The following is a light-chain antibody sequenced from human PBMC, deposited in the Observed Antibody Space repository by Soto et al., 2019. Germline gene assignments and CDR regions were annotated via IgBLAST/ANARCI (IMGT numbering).Light chain of an antibody. CDR3: MQALQTPLT. CDR2: LGS. J-gene: IGKJ4*01. Sequence: DIVMTQSPLSLPVTPGEPASISCRSSQSLLHSNGYNYLDWYLQKPGQSPQLLIYLGSNRASGVPDRISGSGSGTDFPLKISRVEAEDVGVYYCMQALQTPLTFGGGTKVEIK. CDR1: QSLLHSNGYNY. V-gene: IGKV2-28*01.